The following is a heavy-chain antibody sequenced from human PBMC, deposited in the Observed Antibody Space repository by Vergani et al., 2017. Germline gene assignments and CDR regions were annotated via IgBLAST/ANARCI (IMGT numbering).Heavy chain of an antibody. D-gene: IGHD6-13*01. V-gene: IGHV3-33*01. Sequence: QVQLVESGGGVVQPGRSLRLSCAASGFTFSSYGMHWVRQAPGKGLEWVAVIWYDGSNKYYADSVKGRFTISRDNSKNTLYVQMNSLRAEDTAVYYCAREGIAAVGTTLLFDYRGQGTLVTVSA. CDR3: AREGIAAVGTTLLFDY. CDR2: IWYDGSNK. CDR1: GFTFSSYG. J-gene: IGHJ4*02.